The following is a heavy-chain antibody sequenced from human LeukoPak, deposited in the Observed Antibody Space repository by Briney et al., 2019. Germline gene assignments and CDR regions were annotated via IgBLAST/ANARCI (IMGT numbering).Heavy chain of an antibody. D-gene: IGHD3/OR15-3a*01. J-gene: IGHJ4*02. CDR1: GFSLTTSGVG. V-gene: IGHV2-5*01. CDR3: AHSSYDPLTGYFYFDY. Sequence: ESGPTLVKPTQTLMLTCTFSGFSLTTSGVGVGWIRQPPGKALEWLALIYWNDDKRYSPFLKNRLTITKDTSKNQVVLTLTNVDPVDTGTYYCAHSSYDPLTGYFYFDYWGQGTLVTVSS. CDR2: IYWNDDK.